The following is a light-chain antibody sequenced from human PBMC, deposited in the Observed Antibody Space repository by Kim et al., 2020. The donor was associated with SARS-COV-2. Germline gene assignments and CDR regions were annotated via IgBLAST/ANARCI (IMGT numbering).Light chain of an antibody. J-gene: IGKJ1*01. CDR3: QLLHTFPWT. Sequence: GARFAVPFRPSPSIDNHLAWYQQKPGKAPKLLIFAASTLQSGVPSRVSGLVSCTAFTLTVSILQPVDFTIYDCQLLHTFPWTFAQG. CDR1: PSIDNH. V-gene: IGKV1-9*01. CDR2: AAS.